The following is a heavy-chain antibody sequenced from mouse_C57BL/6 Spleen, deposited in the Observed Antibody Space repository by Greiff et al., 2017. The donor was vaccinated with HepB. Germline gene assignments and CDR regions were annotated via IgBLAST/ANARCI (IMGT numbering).Heavy chain of an antibody. J-gene: IGHJ4*01. CDR1: GFTFNTYA. CDR3: VRERGGLYYDIYYAMDY. Sequence: EVMLVESGGGLVQPKGSLKLSCAASGFTFNTYAMHWVRQAPGKGLEWVARIRSKSSNYATYYADSVKDRFTISRDDSQSMLYLQMNNLKTEDTAMYYCVRERGGLYYDIYYAMDYWGQGTSVTVSS. V-gene: IGHV10-3*01. CDR2: IRSKSSNYAT. D-gene: IGHD2-4*01.